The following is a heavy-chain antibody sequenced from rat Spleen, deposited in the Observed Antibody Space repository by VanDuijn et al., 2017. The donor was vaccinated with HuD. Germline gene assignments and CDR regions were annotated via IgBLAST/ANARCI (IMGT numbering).Heavy chain of an antibody. CDR2: ITNTGGST. D-gene: IGHD1-7*01. Sequence: EVQLVESGGGLVQPGRSLKLSCAASGFTFSDYGVAWVRQAPGKGLEWVASITNTGGSTYYPDSVKGRFTISRDNAKSTLYLQMNSLRSEDTATYYCTRSAYGSHYWGQGVMVTVSS. J-gene: IGHJ2*01. CDR1: GFTFSDYG. V-gene: IGHV5-29*01. CDR3: TRSAYGSHY.